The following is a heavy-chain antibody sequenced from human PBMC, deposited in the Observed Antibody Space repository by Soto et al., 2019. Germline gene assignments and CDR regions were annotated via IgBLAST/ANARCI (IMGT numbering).Heavy chain of an antibody. Sequence: QVQLQESGPGLVKPSQTLSLTCTVSGGSISSGGYYWSWIRQHPGKGLEWIGYIYYSGSTSYNPSPKSQFTIPVNPSKNHSSLNLSSVTAPATPVYYCARGVTHWGQGTRVTVPS. D-gene: IGHD4-4*01. CDR2: IYYSGST. J-gene: IGHJ4*02. CDR1: GGSISSGGYY. CDR3: ARGVTH. V-gene: IGHV4-31*01.